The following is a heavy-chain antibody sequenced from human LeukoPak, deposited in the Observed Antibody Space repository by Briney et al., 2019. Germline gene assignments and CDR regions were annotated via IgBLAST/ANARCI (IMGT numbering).Heavy chain of an antibody. Sequence: GGSLRLSCAASGFTFSSYAMSWVRQAPGKGLEWVSTFSGSGGTTYYAGSVKGRFTISRDNSKNTLYLQMNSLRAEDTALYYCAKYRAPSGTLDYWGQGTLVTVSS. CDR3: AKYRAPSGTLDY. CDR2: FSGSGGTT. J-gene: IGHJ4*02. V-gene: IGHV3-23*01. D-gene: IGHD3-16*02. CDR1: GFTFSSYA.